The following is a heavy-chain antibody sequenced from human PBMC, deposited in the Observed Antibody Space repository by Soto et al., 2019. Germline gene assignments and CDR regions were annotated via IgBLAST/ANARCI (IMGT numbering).Heavy chain of an antibody. D-gene: IGHD2-2*02. CDR1: GYSFTSYW. CDR3: ARHGVVPDAISHLGLGGMDV. CDR2: IYPGDSDT. J-gene: IGHJ6*02. V-gene: IGHV5-51*01. Sequence: PGESLKISCKGSGYSFTSYWIGWVRQMPGKGLEWMGIIYPGDSDTRYSPSFQGQVTISADKSISTAYLQWSSLKASDTAMYYCARHGVVPDAISHLGLGGMDVWGQGTTVTVSS.